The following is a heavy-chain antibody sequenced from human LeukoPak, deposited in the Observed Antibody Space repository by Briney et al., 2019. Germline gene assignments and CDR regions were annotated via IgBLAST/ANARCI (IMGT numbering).Heavy chain of an antibody. J-gene: IGHJ4*02. CDR1: GYTFTGHY. Sequence: ASVKVSCKASGYTFTGHYMHWVRQAPGQGLEWMGWINPNSGYTNFAQKFQGRVTMTRDTSISTAYVELSRLRSADTAVYYCARDLPPIGSGNYEFPDYWGQGTLVTVSS. CDR3: ARDLPPIGSGNYEFPDY. V-gene: IGHV1-2*02. D-gene: IGHD1-26*01. CDR2: INPNSGYT.